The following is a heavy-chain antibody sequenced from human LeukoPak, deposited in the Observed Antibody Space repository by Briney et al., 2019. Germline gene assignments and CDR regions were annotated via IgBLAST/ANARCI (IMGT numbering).Heavy chain of an antibody. Sequence: GESLKISCKGSGYSFTSYWIGWVRQMPGKGLEWMGIIYPGDSGTRYSPSFQGQVTISADQSLSTAYLQWSSLKASDTAMYYCARRPRDGYYYYFDYWGQGTLVTVSS. D-gene: IGHD3-22*01. J-gene: IGHJ4*02. CDR2: IYPGDSGT. CDR1: GYSFTSYW. V-gene: IGHV5-51*01. CDR3: ARRPRDGYYYYFDY.